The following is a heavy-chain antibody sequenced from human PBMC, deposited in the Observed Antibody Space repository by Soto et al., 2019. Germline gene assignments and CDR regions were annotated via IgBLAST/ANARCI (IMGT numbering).Heavy chain of an antibody. J-gene: IGHJ3*02. CDR2: ISAYNGNT. V-gene: IGHV1-18*01. Sequence: QVQLVQSGAEVKKPGASVKVSCKASGYTFTSYGISWVRQAPGQGLEWMGWISAYNGNTNYAQKLQGRVTMTTDTSTSTAHMELRILRADDTAVYYCARDQYGDDAFDIWGQGTMVTVSS. CDR3: ARDQYGDDAFDI. CDR1: GYTFTSYG. D-gene: IGHD4-17*01.